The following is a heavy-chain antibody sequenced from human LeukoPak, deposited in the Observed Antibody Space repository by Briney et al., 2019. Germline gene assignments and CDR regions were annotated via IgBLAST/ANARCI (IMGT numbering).Heavy chain of an antibody. V-gene: IGHV3-20*04. CDR1: GFTFTKHD. Sequence: GGSLRLSCDVPGFTFTKHDMSWFRRPPSKGLEWVSSITRSGAYSHYAASVRGRFTISRDNAKNSLHLQLNSLRAEDTALYYCAGSYPSSWDLTYYFKYWGQGTLVTVSS. D-gene: IGHD6-13*01. J-gene: IGHJ4*02. CDR2: ITRSGAYS. CDR3: AGSYPSSWDLTYYFKY.